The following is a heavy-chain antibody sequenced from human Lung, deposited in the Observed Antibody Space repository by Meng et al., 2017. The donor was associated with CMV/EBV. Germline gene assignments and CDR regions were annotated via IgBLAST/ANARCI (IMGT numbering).Heavy chain of an antibody. Sequence: GGSXRLXXAASGLTFSTYAMHWVRQAPGKGLEWVAVISDDGSNKYYADSVKGRFTISRDNSKNTLYLQMNSLRAEDTAVYYCARSQEPVVPADFDYWGQGXLVTVSS. CDR1: GLTFSTYA. CDR3: ARSQEPVVPADFDY. D-gene: IGHD2-2*01. CDR2: ISDDGSNK. V-gene: IGHV3-30*04. J-gene: IGHJ4*02.